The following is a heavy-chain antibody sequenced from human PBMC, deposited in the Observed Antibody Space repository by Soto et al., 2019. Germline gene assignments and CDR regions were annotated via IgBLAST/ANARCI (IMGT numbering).Heavy chain of an antibody. CDR2: IIPIFGTA. D-gene: IGHD3-22*01. J-gene: IGHJ4*02. Sequence: SVKVSCKASGGTFSSYAISWVRQAPGQGLEWMGGIIPIFGTANYAQKFQGRVTITADESTSTAYMELSSLRSEDTAVYYCAGGDDSSGYLDYWGQGXLVTVYS. CDR1: GGTFSSYA. CDR3: AGGDDSSGYLDY. V-gene: IGHV1-69*13.